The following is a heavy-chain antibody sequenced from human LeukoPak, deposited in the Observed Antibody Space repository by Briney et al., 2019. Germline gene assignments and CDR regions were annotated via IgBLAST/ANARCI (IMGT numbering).Heavy chain of an antibody. Sequence: ASVKVSCKVFGYTLTELSMHWVRQAPGKGLEWMGGFDPEDGETIYAQKFQGRVTMTEDTSTDTAYMELSSLRSEDTAVYYCATDLLRSSSWYYFDYWGQGTLVTVSS. D-gene: IGHD6-13*01. CDR1: GYTLTELS. CDR3: ATDLLRSSSWYYFDY. V-gene: IGHV1-24*01. J-gene: IGHJ4*02. CDR2: FDPEDGET.